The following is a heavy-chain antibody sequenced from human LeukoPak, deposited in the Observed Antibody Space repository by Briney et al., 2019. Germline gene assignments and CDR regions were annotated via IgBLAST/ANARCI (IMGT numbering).Heavy chain of an antibody. CDR1: GFTFSSYA. Sequence: PGGSLRLSCAASGFTFSSYAMSWVRQAPGKGLEWVSAISGSGGSTYYADSVKGRFTISRDNSKNTLYLQVNSLRAEDTAVYYCAKDTPISVTTGSDAFDIWGQGTMVTVSS. J-gene: IGHJ3*02. V-gene: IGHV3-23*01. CDR2: ISGSGGST. D-gene: IGHD4-17*01. CDR3: AKDTPISVTTGSDAFDI.